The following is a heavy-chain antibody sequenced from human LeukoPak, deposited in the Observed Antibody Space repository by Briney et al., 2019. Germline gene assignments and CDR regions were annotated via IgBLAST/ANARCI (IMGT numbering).Heavy chain of an antibody. V-gene: IGHV3-23*01. CDR3: ATDLGSSRPNF. J-gene: IGHJ4*02. D-gene: IGHD6-13*01. CDR2: IGTGDTT. Sequence: GGSLRLSCAASGFTFSSYAMSWVRQAPGKGLEWVSGIGTGDTTYYADSVKGRFTISRDNSKNTLYLQMNSLRAEDTAVYYCATDLGSSRPNFWGQGTLVTVSS. CDR1: GFTFSSYA.